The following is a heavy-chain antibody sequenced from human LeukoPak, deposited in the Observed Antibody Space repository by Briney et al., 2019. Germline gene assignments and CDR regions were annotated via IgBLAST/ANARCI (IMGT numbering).Heavy chain of an antibody. J-gene: IGHJ5*02. CDR1: GDSFNEYY. V-gene: IGHV4-34*01. CDR2: INHSGST. D-gene: IGHD1-1*01. CDR3: ARERASNNYYNYFDP. Sequence: SETLSLTCAVYGDSFNEYYSRWVRQPPGKALEWIGEINHSGSTNYNPSLKSRVTISVDKSLRQFFLRLSPVTAADTAVYYCARERASNNYYNYFDPWGQGTQVTVSS.